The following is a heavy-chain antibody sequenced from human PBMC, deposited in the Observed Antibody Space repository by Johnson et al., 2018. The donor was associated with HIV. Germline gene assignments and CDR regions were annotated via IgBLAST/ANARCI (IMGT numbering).Heavy chain of an antibody. Sequence: QMQLVESGGGVVQPGRSLRLSCAASGFTFSSYGMHWVRQAPGKGLEWVAVIWYAGSEKYYVDSVKGRFPISRDNAKNSLYLQMNSLRAEDTAVHYCASDYYYDSRARLGAFDIWGQGTMVTVSS. CDR3: ASDYYYDSRARLGAFDI. D-gene: IGHD3-22*01. J-gene: IGHJ3*02. CDR2: IWYAGSEK. V-gene: IGHV3-33*01. CDR1: GFTFSSYG.